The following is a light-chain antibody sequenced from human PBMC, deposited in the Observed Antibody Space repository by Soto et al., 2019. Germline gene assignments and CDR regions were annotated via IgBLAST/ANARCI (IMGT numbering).Light chain of an antibody. V-gene: IGKV3-20*01. CDR2: LAS. J-gene: IGKJ1*01. CDR1: QSVSATY. Sequence: EVVLTQSPGTLSLSPGERATLSCRASQSVSATYIAWYQQKSGQAPRLLIYLASSRAPGIPDRFSGSGSGTDFTLTISRLEPEDFAVYYCQQYGSSPRTFGQGTKVDIK. CDR3: QQYGSSPRT.